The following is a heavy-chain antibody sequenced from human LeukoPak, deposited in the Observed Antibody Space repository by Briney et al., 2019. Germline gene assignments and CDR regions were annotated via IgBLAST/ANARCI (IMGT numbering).Heavy chain of an antibody. D-gene: IGHD6-13*01. Sequence: ASVKVSCKASGYTFTGYYMHWVRQAPGQGLEWMGRINPNSGGTNYAQKFQGRVTMTRDTSISTAYMELSRLRSDDTAVYYCARDVVSSSWYGYWGQGTLVTVSS. J-gene: IGHJ4*02. CDR2: INPNSGGT. CDR3: ARDVVSSSWYGY. V-gene: IGHV1-2*06. CDR1: GYTFTGYY.